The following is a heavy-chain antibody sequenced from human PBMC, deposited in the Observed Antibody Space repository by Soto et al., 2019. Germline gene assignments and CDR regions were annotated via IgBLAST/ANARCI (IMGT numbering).Heavy chain of an antibody. CDR2: IYTSGST. CDR3: ARGIRVRAYYYYGMDV. J-gene: IGHJ6*02. CDR1: GGSISSYY. Sequence: QVQLQESGPGLVKPSETLSLISTVSGGSISSYYWSWIRQPAGKGLEWIGRIYTSGSTNYNPSLMSRVTMSVDTSNNQFSLKLSSVTAADTAVYYCARGIRVRAYYYYGMDVWGQWTTVTVSS. D-gene: IGHD3-10*01. V-gene: IGHV4-4*07.